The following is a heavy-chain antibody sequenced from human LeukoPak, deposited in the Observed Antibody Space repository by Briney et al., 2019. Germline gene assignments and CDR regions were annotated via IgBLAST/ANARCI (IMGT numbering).Heavy chain of an antibody. CDR2: ISYDGSNK. V-gene: IGHV3-30*04. CDR3: ARTPRVYSSRRHDAFDI. Sequence: GGSLRLSCAASGFTFSSYAMHWVRQAPGKGLEWVAVISYDGSNKYYADSVKGRFTISRDNSKNTLYLQMNSLRAEDTAVYYCARTPRVYSSRRHDAFDIWGQGTMVTVSS. D-gene: IGHD6-13*01. CDR1: GFTFSSYA. J-gene: IGHJ3*02.